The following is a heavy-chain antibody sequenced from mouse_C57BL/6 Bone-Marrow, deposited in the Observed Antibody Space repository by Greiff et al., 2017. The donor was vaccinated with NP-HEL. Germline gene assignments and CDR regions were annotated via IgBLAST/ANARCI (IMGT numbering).Heavy chain of an antibody. CDR2: IWSGGST. D-gene: IGHD2-5*01. Sequence: VQLQQSGPGLVQPSQSLSITCTVSGFSLTSYGVHWVRQSPGKGLEWLGVIWSGGSTDYNAAFISRLSISKDNSKSQVFIKMNSLQADDTAIYYCARHTVVTTTRVHWYFDVWGTGTTVTVSS. J-gene: IGHJ1*03. V-gene: IGHV2-2*01. CDR3: ARHTVVTTTRVHWYFDV. CDR1: GFSLTSYG.